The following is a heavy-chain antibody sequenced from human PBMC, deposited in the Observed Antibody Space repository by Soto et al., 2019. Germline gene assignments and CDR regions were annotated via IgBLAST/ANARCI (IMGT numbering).Heavy chain of an antibody. Sequence: AASVKVSWKASGGTFSSYAISWVRQAPGQGLEWMGGIIPIFGTANYAQKFQGRVTITADESTSTAYMELSSLRSEDTAVYYCARSPVFGVAPGWFDPWGQGTLVTVSS. D-gene: IGHD3-3*01. CDR3: ARSPVFGVAPGWFDP. V-gene: IGHV1-69*13. CDR1: GGTFSSYA. J-gene: IGHJ5*02. CDR2: IIPIFGTA.